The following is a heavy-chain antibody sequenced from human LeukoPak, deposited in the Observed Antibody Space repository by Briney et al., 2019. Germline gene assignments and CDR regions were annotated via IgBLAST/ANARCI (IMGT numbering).Heavy chain of an antibody. V-gene: IGHV4-59*01. CDR1: GGSISSYY. CDR2: IYYSGST. D-gene: IGHD6-19*01. CDR3: ARDGSSGWLDY. Sequence: SETLSLTCSVSGGSISSYYWSWIRQPPGKGLEWIGYIYYSGSTNYNPSLKSRVTISVDTSKNQFSLKLSSVTAADTAVYYCARDGSSGWLDYWGQGTLVTVSS. J-gene: IGHJ4*02.